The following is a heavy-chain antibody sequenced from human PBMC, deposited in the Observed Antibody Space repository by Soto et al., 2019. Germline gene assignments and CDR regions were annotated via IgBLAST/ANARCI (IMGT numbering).Heavy chain of an antibody. V-gene: IGHV4-39*01. CDR2: VYYSGIT. CDR3: VSQVPGIGDDFDY. D-gene: IGHD3-16*01. J-gene: IGHJ4*02. Sequence: QLQVQESGPGLVKASETLSLTCPVSGGSFGITNYYWGWIRQPPGKGLEWIGSVYYSGITYYIPSLHSRVTISLDTAGKQFSLKLSSVTAADTAGYYCVSQVPGIGDDFDYWGQGALVTAFS. CDR1: GGSFGITNYY.